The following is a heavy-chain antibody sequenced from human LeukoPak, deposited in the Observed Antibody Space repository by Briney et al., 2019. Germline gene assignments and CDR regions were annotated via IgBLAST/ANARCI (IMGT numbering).Heavy chain of an antibody. Sequence: GGSLRLSCAASGFTFSSYAMSWVRQAPGKGLEWVSAISGSGGSTYYADSVKGRFTIPRDNSKNTLYLQMNSLRAEDTAVYYCAKTIANGYSSGWYGYWGQGTLVTVSS. D-gene: IGHD6-19*01. CDR1: GFTFSSYA. CDR3: AKTIANGYSSGWYGY. CDR2: ISGSGGST. V-gene: IGHV3-23*01. J-gene: IGHJ4*02.